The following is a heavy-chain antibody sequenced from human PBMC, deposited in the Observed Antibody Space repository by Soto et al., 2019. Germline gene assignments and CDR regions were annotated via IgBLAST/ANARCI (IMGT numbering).Heavy chain of an antibody. J-gene: IGHJ3*02. CDR1: GYTFTSYG. CDR2: ISAYNGNT. V-gene: IGHV1-18*01. D-gene: IGHD5-12*01. Sequence: ASVKVSCKASGYTFTSYGTSWVRQAPGQGLEWMGWISAYNGNTNYAQKPQGRVTMTTDTSTSTAYMELRSLRSDDTAVYYCARGATILGALRAFDIWGQGTMVTVSS. CDR3: ARGATILGALRAFDI.